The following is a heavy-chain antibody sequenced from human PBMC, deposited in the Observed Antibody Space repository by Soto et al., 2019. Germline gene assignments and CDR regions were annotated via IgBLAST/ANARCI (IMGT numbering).Heavy chain of an antibody. Sequence: QVQLVQSGAEMREPGSSVKVSCKASGGTFSSSAINWLRQAPGQGPEWMGGIIPTFGTANYIEKFRGRVTITADTSTSTAYMAVSSLTSEDTAMYFCAGSETAGHRGFDIWGQGTMVTVSS. CDR1: GGTFSSSA. CDR2: IIPTFGTA. D-gene: IGHD6-19*01. V-gene: IGHV1-69*06. CDR3: AGSETAGHRGFDI. J-gene: IGHJ3*02.